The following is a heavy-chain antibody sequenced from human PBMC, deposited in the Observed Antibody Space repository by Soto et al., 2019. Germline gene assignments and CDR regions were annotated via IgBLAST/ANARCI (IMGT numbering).Heavy chain of an antibody. CDR2: ISSSSSYI. J-gene: IGHJ2*01. V-gene: IGHV3-21*01. CDR3: ARVGYYYDSSGYYYLWYFDL. CDR1: GFTFSSYS. D-gene: IGHD3-22*01. Sequence: EVQLVESGGGLVKPGGSLRLSCAASGFTFSSYSMNWVRQAPGKGLEWVSSISSSSSYIYYADSVKGRFTISRDNAKNSLYLQMNSLRAEDTAVYYCARVGYYYDSSGYYYLWYFDLRGRGTLVTVSS.